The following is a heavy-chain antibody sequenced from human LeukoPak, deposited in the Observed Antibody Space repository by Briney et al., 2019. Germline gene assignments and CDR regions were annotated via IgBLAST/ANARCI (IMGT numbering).Heavy chain of an antibody. Sequence: GRSLRLSCAASGFTFSSYAMHWVRQAPGKGLEWVAVISYDGSNKYYADSVKGRFTISRDNSKNTLYLQMNSLRAEDTAVYYCARDRLRGCSGGSCYSYYYYGMDVWGKGTTVTVSS. J-gene: IGHJ6*04. CDR3: ARDRLRGCSGGSCYSYYYYGMDV. V-gene: IGHV3-30*04. CDR2: ISYDGSNK. CDR1: GFTFSSYA. D-gene: IGHD2-15*01.